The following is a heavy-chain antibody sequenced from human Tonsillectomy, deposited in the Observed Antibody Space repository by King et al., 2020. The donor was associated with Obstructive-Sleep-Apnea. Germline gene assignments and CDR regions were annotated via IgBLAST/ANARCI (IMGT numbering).Heavy chain of an antibody. J-gene: IGHJ4*02. Sequence: VQLVESGGGLVQPGGSLRLSCAASGFTFSSYAMSLVRQVPVNGLEWVSRISGSGGNTYDADAVKGRFTISRDNSKNTLYLQMNSLRAEDTAVYYCAKDGRPFGVVTDYFDYWGQGTLVTVSS. D-gene: IGHD3-3*01. CDR2: ISGSGGNT. V-gene: IGHV3-23*04. CDR3: AKDGRPFGVVTDYFDY. CDR1: GFTFSSYA.